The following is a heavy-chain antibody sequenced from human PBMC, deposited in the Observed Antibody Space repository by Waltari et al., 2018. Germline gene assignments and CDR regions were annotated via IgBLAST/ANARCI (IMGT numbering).Heavy chain of an antibody. D-gene: IGHD4-17*01. CDR1: GGSISSHY. CDR3: AREATVTTFGYYYYGMDV. CDR2: IYYSGST. Sequence: QVQLQESGPGLVKPSETLSLTCTVSGGSISSHYWSWIRQPPGKGLEWIGYIYYSGSTNYNPSLMSRVTISVDTSKNQFSLKLSSVTAADTAVYYCAREATVTTFGYYYYGMDVWGQGTTVTVSS. V-gene: IGHV4-59*11. J-gene: IGHJ6*02.